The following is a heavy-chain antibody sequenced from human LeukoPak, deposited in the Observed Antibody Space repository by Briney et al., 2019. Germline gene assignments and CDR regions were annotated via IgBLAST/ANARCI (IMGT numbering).Heavy chain of an antibody. CDR2: IIPIFGTA. Sequence: SVKVSCKASGGTFSSYAISWVRQAPGQGLEWMGGIIPIFGTANYAQKFQGRVTITADKSTSTAYMELSSLRSEDTAVYYCASLVYYYYYMDVWGKGTTVTVSS. CDR1: GGTFSSYA. J-gene: IGHJ6*03. V-gene: IGHV1-69*06. CDR3: ASLVYYYYYMDV. D-gene: IGHD6-6*01.